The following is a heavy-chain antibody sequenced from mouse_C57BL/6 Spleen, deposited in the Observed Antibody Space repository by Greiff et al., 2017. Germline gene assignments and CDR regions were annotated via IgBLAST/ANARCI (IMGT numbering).Heavy chain of an antibody. CDR1: GFTFSSDG. V-gene: IGHV5-6*02. CDR2: ISSGGSYT. CDR3: AGGGRSSDY. J-gene: IGHJ2*01. D-gene: IGHD1-1*01. Sequence: DVMLVESGGDLVKPGRSLTLSCAVPGFTFSSDGMSWVRQTPDKRLEWVATISSGGSYTYYPESVKGRFTISGDNAKNTLYLQRSSLQSEDTALYYCAGGGRSSDYWGQGTTLTVSS.